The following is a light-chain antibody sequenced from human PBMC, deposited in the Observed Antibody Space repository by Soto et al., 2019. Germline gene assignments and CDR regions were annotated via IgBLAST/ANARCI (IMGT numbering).Light chain of an antibody. Sequence: DIQLTQSPSFLSASVGDRVTITCRDSQAISSSLAWYQHNPGKAPKLLIYAASTLQNGVPSSFSGSGSGTEFPLTISSLQPEDFSTYFCQHLNDYRYTFGQGTKVEIK. V-gene: IGKV1-9*01. J-gene: IGKJ2*01. CDR1: QAISSS. CDR2: AAS. CDR3: QHLNDYRYT.